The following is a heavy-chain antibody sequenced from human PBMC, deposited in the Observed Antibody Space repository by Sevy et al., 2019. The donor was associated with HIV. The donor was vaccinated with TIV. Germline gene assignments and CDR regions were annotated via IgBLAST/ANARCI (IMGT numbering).Heavy chain of an antibody. CDR2: ISSSSGTI. V-gene: IGHV3-48*01. CDR3: ARAGGDCYSKNECWFVS. Sequence: GGSLRLSCAASRFTFSAYSMNWVRQAPGKGLEWVSYISSSSGTIYYADSVKGQFTISRDNAKSWLYLQMNGLRAEDTAVYYCARAGGDCYSKNECWFVSWGQGTLVTVSS. J-gene: IGHJ5*01. CDR1: RFTFSAYS. D-gene: IGHD2-21*01.